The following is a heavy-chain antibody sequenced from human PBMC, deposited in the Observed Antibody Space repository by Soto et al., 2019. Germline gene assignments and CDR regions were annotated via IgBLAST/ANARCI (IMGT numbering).Heavy chain of an antibody. Sequence: QVQLVESGGGVVQPGESLRLTCEASGFSFKTYGMHWVRQAPGKGLEWVAVIWYDGSSQSYGDSVKGRFTISRDNSKNSASLLMNSLRAEDTAVYFCARDNFPRTSTRYFFDYWGLGTLVSVSS. CDR3: ARDNFPRTSTRYFFDY. V-gene: IGHV3-33*01. D-gene: IGHD3-9*01. CDR1: GFSFKTYG. CDR2: IWYDGSSQ. J-gene: IGHJ4*02.